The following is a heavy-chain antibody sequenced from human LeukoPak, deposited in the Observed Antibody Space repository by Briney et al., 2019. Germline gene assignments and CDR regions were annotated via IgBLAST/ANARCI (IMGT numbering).Heavy chain of an antibody. J-gene: IGHJ6*02. CDR2: INPNSGGT. Sequence: ASVKVSCKASGYTFTGYYMHWVRQAPGQGLEWMGWINPNSGGTNYAQKFQGRVTMTRDTSISTAYMELSRLRSDDTAVYYCAKSMNYYGSGSYFYYYYGMDVWGQGTTVTVSS. CDR3: AKSMNYYGSGSYFYYYYGMDV. D-gene: IGHD3-10*01. CDR1: GYTFTGYY. V-gene: IGHV1-2*02.